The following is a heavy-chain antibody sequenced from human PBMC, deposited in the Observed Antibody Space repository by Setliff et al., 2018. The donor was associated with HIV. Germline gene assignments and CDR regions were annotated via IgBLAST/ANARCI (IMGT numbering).Heavy chain of an antibody. D-gene: IGHD1-1*01. Sequence: GGSLRLSCAASGLTFNSYAMSWVRQAPGKGLEWVSSISGSGGSPYYRESVKGRFTVSRDNSNNTVYLQMNTLRAEDTAVYYCTTSSSNWNDMLNQWGQGTLVTVSS. CDR2: ISGSGGSP. CDR3: TTSSSNWNDMLNQ. V-gene: IGHV3-23*01. CDR1: GLTFNSYA. J-gene: IGHJ4*02.